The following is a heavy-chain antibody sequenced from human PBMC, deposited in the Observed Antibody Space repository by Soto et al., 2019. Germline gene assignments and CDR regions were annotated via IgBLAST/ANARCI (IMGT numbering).Heavy chain of an antibody. CDR1: GFTFSSYA. D-gene: IGHD4-17*01. Sequence: PGGALRLSCAASGFTFSSYAMSWVRQAPGKGLEWVSAISGSGGSIYYADSVKGRFTISRDNSKNTLYLQMNSLRAEDTAVYYCAKGHYGDYYYYMDVWGKGTTVTVSS. J-gene: IGHJ6*03. V-gene: IGHV3-23*01. CDR3: AKGHYGDYYYYMDV. CDR2: ISGSGGSI.